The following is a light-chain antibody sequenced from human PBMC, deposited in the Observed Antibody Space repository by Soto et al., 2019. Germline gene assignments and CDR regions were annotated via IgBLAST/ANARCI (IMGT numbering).Light chain of an antibody. J-gene: IGKJ1*01. V-gene: IGKV3-20*01. CDR2: GAS. CDR1: RSVRGRT. Sequence: EIGLTQSPGTLSLSQGEGATLSGGAGRSVRGRTLAWYQQKPGQAPRLLISGASTRATGIPDRFSGSGSGTDFTLTISRLEPEDFAVYYCQQYGNSRWTFGQGTKVEIK. CDR3: QQYGNSRWT.